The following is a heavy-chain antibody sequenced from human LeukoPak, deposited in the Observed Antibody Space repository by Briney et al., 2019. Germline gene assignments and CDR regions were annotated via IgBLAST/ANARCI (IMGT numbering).Heavy chain of an antibody. Sequence: ASVKVSCKASGGTFSSYAISWVRQAPGQGLEWMGGIIPIFGTANYAQKFQGRVTMTEDTSTDTAYMELSSLRSEDTAVYYCVTIYRGGSEGRGDYWGQGTLVTVSS. D-gene: IGHD1-26*01. J-gene: IGHJ4*02. V-gene: IGHV1-69*06. CDR2: IIPIFGTA. CDR1: GGTFSSYA. CDR3: VTIYRGGSEGRGDY.